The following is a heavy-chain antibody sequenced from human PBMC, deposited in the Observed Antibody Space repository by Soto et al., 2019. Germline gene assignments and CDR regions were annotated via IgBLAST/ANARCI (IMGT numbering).Heavy chain of an antibody. CDR1: GGSISSGGYY. CDR3: ARDLGIEGWFDP. J-gene: IGHJ5*02. Sequence: QVQLQESGPGLVKPSQTLSLTCTVSGGSISSGGYYWSWIRQHPGKGLEWIGYISYSGITYYNPYLQSRVNISVDTSKNQFSLKLSSVTAADTAVYYCARDLGIEGWFDPWGQGTLVTVSS. D-gene: IGHD6-13*01. CDR2: ISYSGIT. V-gene: IGHV4-31*03.